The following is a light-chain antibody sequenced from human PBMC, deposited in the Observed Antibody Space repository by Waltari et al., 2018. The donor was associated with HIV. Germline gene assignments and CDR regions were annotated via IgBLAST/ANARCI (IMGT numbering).Light chain of an antibody. CDR2: RVS. V-gene: IGKV2-30*01. J-gene: IGKJ5*01. CDR3: MQGTHWPPIT. CDR1: KSLVYSDGNTY. Sequence: DVVMTQSPLSLPVTLGQPASISCRSSKSLVYSDGNTYLNWFHQRPGQSPRRLIYRVSERDYGVPDRFSGSGSGTDFTLKISRVEAEDVGVYYCMQGTHWPPITFGQGTRLEIK.